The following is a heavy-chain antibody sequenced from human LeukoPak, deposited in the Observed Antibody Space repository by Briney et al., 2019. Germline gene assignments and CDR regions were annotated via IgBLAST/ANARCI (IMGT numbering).Heavy chain of an antibody. V-gene: IGHV3-21*01. CDR2: ISSSSSYI. CDR3: ARGAAYSSTHPNY. Sequence: PGGSLRLSCAASGFTFSSYSMNWVRQAPGKGLEWVSSISSSSSYIYYADSVKGRFTISRDNAKNSLYLQMNSLRAEDTAVYYCARGAAYSSTHPNYWGQGTLVTVSS. J-gene: IGHJ4*02. CDR1: GFTFSSYS. D-gene: IGHD6-13*01.